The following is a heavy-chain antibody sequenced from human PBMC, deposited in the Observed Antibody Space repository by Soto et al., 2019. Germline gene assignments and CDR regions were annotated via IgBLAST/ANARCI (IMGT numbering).Heavy chain of an antibody. Sequence: SETLSLTCVVSNFSISSGYYWGWIRQSPGKGLEWIASIYRSGTTSYNPSLKSRVTISVDPSKNQFSLMLTAVTAADTAVYYCERTHSGSYYSVFNYWGRGSLVTVSS. J-gene: IGHJ4*02. CDR2: IYRSGTT. CDR1: NFSISSGYY. CDR3: ERTHSGSYYSVFNY. V-gene: IGHV4-38-2*01. D-gene: IGHD1-26*01.